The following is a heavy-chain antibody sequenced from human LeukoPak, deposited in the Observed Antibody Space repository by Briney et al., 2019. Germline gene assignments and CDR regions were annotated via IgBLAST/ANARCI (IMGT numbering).Heavy chain of an antibody. CDR1: GYTFTGYY. CDR2: INPNSGGT. J-gene: IGHJ5*02. D-gene: IGHD6-13*01. Sequence: VASVKVSCKASGYTFTGYYMHWVRQAPGQGLEWMGWINPNSGGTNYAQKFQGRVTMTRDTSISTAYMELRSLRSDDTAVYYCARDQGIAAVQNWFDPWGQGTLVTVSS. V-gene: IGHV1-2*02. CDR3: ARDQGIAAVQNWFDP.